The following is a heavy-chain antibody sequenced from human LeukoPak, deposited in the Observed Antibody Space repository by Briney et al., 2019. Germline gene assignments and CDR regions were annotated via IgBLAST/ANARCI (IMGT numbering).Heavy chain of an antibody. Sequence: ASVKVSCKAPGHTFTGYFMHWVRQAPGQGLEWMGWINPNIGCTNYAQNFQSRVTMTRDTSISTVYMELRRLRSDDTAVYYCARAARVDYYDSSPYGMDVWGQGTTVTVSS. CDR3: ARAARVDYYDSSPYGMDV. D-gene: IGHD3-22*01. J-gene: IGHJ6*02. CDR1: GHTFTGYF. CDR2: INPNIGCT. V-gene: IGHV1-2*02.